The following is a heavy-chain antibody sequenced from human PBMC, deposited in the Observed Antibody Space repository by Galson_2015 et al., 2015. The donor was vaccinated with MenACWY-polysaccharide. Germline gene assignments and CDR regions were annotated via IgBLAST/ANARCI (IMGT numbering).Heavy chain of an antibody. CDR2: ISWNGSTA. J-gene: IGHJ4*02. Sequence: SLRLSCAASGFTFDDHTMHWVRQAAGKGLQWVSLISWNGSTAYYADAVQGRFTISRDNGKNSLYLQMSSLRNEDTAFYFCARDNSGDYYDRSGYLDFWGQGTLVTVSS. D-gene: IGHD3-22*01. CDR1: GFTFDDHT. CDR3: ARDNSGDYYDRSGYLDF. V-gene: IGHV3-43*01.